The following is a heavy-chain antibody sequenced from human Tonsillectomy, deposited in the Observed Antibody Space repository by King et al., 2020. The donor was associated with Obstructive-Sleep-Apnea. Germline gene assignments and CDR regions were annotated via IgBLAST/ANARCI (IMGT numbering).Heavy chain of an antibody. J-gene: IGHJ4*02. D-gene: IGHD1-1*01. Sequence: QLVQSGTEVKKPGESLRISCKGSGYSFTSHWISWVRQMPGKGLEWMGRIDPRNSETIYSPSFQGQVTISADRSISPAFLQWRSVKASDTAIYYCARLNWNDEVYWGQGSLVSVSS. V-gene: IGHV5-10-1*03. CDR1: GYSFTSHW. CDR2: IDPRNSET. CDR3: ARLNWNDEVY.